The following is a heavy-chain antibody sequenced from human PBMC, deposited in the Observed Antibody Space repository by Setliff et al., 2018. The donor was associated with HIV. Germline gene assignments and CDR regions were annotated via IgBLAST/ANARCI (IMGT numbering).Heavy chain of an antibody. CDR2: IWYDGTKK. V-gene: IGHV3-33*08. Sequence: PGGSLRLSCAASGFSFSSYGMHWVRQAPGKGLEWVSLIWYDGTKKYYADSVKGRFTISRDNSKNTLYLEMNSLRVEDTAVYYCVKWNYPNSWGQGTLVTVSS. D-gene: IGHD1-7*01. CDR1: GFSFSSYG. J-gene: IGHJ4*02. CDR3: VKWNYPNS.